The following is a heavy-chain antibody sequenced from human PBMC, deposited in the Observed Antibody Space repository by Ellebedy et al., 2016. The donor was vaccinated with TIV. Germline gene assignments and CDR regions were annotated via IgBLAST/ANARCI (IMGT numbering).Heavy chain of an antibody. V-gene: IGHV4-4*02. CDR2: IFHSGST. Sequence: SETLSLXXAVSGDSISSSNWWSWVRQTPGKGLEWSGEIFHSGSTNYSPSLKSRVTMSIDKSKNQFSLELTSVTAADTAVYYCARELSGNFFDFWGQGTLVTVSS. J-gene: IGHJ4*02. D-gene: IGHD1-26*01. CDR1: GDSISSSNW. CDR3: ARELSGNFFDF.